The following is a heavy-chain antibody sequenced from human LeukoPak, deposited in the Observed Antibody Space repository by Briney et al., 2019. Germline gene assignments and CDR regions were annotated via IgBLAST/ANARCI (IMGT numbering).Heavy chain of an antibody. D-gene: IGHD2-2*01. CDR3: ARVGCSSTSCYDGWFDP. Sequence: PSETLPLTCTVSVGSISSYYWSWIRQPPGKGLAWIGYIYYSGSTNYNPSLKSRVTISVDTSKNQFSLKLSSVTAADTAVYYCARVGCSSTSCYDGWFDPWGQGTLVTVSS. V-gene: IGHV4-59*01. CDR2: IYYSGST. CDR1: VGSISSYY. J-gene: IGHJ5*02.